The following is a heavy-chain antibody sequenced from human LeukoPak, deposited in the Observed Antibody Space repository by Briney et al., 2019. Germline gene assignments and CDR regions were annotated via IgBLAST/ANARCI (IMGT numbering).Heavy chain of an antibody. CDR2: IHPGDSDS. V-gene: IGHV5-51*01. J-gene: IGHJ4*02. D-gene: IGHD2/OR15-2a*01. CDR3: ARFYSNHLGS. Sequence: GESLKISCKASGYSFTYFYIAWVRQMPGKGLEWMGIIHPGDSDSRYSPSFQGQVNLSVDKSISTAYLQWSSLKASDTAMFYCARFYSNHLGSWGQGTLVTVSS. CDR1: GYSFTYFY.